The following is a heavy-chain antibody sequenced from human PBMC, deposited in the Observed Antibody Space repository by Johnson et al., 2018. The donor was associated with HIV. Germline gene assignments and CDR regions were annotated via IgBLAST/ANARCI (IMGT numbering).Heavy chain of an antibody. Sequence: QVQLVESGGGVVRPGGSLRLSCAASGFTFDDYGMSWVRQAPGKGLEWVAVISYDGSNKYYADSVKGRFTISRDNSKNTLYLQMNGLRAEDTAVYYCARAYNCWSGENDAFDIWGQGTMVTVSS. V-gene: IGHV3-30*03. J-gene: IGHJ3*02. CDR3: ARAYNCWSGENDAFDI. CDR2: ISYDGSNK. CDR1: GFTFDDYG. D-gene: IGHD3-3*01.